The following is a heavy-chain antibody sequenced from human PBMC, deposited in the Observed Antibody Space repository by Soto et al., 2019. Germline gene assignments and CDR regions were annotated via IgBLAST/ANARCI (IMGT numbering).Heavy chain of an antibody. CDR2: IVVGSGNT. D-gene: IGHD3-3*01. CDR1: GFTFTSSA. Sequence: ASVKVSCKASGFTFTSSAVQWVRQARGQRLEWIGWIVVGSGNTNYAQKFQERVTITRDMSTSTAYMELSSLRSEDTAVYYCAAVRYDFWSGCPPYFDYWGQGTLVTVSS. CDR3: AAVRYDFWSGCPPYFDY. V-gene: IGHV1-58*01. J-gene: IGHJ4*02.